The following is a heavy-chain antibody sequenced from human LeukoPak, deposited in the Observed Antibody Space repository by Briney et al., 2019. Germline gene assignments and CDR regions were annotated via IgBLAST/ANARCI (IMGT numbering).Heavy chain of an antibody. J-gene: IGHJ4*02. Sequence: PGGPLRLSCAASGFTFSSYSMNWVRQAPGKGLEWVSSISSSSSYIYYADSVKGRFTISRDNAKNSLYLQMNSLRAEDTAVYYCARARGVGNTAFDYWGLGTLVTVSS. CDR3: ARARGVGNTAFDY. D-gene: IGHD1-26*01. V-gene: IGHV3-21*01. CDR2: ISSSSSYI. CDR1: GFTFSSYS.